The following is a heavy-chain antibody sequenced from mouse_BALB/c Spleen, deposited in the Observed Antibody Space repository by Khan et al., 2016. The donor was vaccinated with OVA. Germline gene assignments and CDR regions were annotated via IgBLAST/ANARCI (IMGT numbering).Heavy chain of an antibody. D-gene: IGHD1-1*01. CDR1: GFSLTTYG. CDR2: IWGDGST. CDR3: ARACLLRHFDV. V-gene: IGHV2-3*01. J-gene: IGHJ1*01. Sequence: VQLQESGPGLVAPSQSLSITCTVSGFSLTTYGVSWVRQPPGKGLEWLGVIWGDGSTNYHSALISRLNINKDNSKSQVFFKLNSLQTDDTATYYCARACLLRHFDVWGAGTTVTVSS.